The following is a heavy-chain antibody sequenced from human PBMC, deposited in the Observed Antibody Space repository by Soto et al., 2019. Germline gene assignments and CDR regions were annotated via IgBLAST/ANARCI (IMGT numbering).Heavy chain of an antibody. CDR2: IDSDGSTT. CDR1: GFTFSVYW. CDR3: ARPGYWTYGAGVEV. J-gene: IGHJ6*01. V-gene: IGHV3-74*01. Sequence: EVQLVESGGGLVQPGGSLRLSCAASGFTFSVYWMHWVRQAPGKGLVWVSRIDSDGSTTSYADSVKGRFTSARENAKTTLYLQMSGLSVEDTAVYYCARPGYWTYGAGVEVWGQGTTVNVSS. D-gene: IGHD1-7*01.